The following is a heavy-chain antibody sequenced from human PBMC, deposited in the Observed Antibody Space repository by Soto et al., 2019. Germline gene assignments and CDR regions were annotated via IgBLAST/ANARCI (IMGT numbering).Heavy chain of an antibody. CDR2: IIPILGIA. V-gene: IGHV1-69*04. J-gene: IGHJ6*03. CDR1: GGTFSSYT. Sequence: SVKVSCKASGGTFSSYTISWVRQAPGQGLEWMGRIIPILGIANYAQKFQGRVTITADKSTSTAYMELSSLRSEDTAVYYCARDPSGYDYYYYMDVWGKGTTVTVSS. D-gene: IGHD5-12*01. CDR3: ARDPSGYDYYYYMDV.